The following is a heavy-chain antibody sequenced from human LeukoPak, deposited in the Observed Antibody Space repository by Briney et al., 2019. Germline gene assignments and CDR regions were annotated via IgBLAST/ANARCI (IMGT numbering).Heavy chain of an antibody. V-gene: IGHV3-23*01. CDR3: AKDRGTYYFYFDY. J-gene: IGHJ4*02. CDR1: GFTFTNYA. CDR2: ISGSGSHT. D-gene: IGHD1-26*01. Sequence: GGSLRLPCAASGFTFTNYALRWVRQAPGKGLEWVSTISGSGSHTYYADSVKGRFTISRDNSKNTLYLQMHSLRAEDTAVYYCAKDRGTYYFYFDYWGQGTLVTVSS.